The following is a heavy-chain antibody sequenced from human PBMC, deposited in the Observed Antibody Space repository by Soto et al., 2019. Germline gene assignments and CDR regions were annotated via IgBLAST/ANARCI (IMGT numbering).Heavy chain of an antibody. CDR2: ISAYNGNT. V-gene: IGHV1-18*01. J-gene: IGHJ4*02. CDR1: GYTFTSYG. CDR3: ARDLAVALIDY. Sequence: QVQLVQSGAEVKKPGASVKVSCKASGYTFTSYGISWVRQAPGQGLEWMGWISAYNGNTKYAQTLQGRVTMTTDTSTSTAYMELRSLRSEETDVYSCARDLAVALIDYGGQGTLVTVPS. D-gene: IGHD6-19*01.